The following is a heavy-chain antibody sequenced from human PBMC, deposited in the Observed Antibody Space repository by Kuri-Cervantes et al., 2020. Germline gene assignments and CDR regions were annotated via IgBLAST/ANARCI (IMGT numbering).Heavy chain of an antibody. Sequence: GESLKISCKASGYTFTGYYMHWVRQAPGQGLEWMGWINPNSGGTNYAQKFQGRVTMTRDTSISTAYMELSRLRSDDTAVYYCAREVRSGGAALGGMDVWGQGTTVTVSS. CDR3: AREVRSGGAALGGMDV. D-gene: IGHD1-26*01. CDR2: INPNSGGT. J-gene: IGHJ6*02. V-gene: IGHV1-2*02. CDR1: GYTFTGYY.